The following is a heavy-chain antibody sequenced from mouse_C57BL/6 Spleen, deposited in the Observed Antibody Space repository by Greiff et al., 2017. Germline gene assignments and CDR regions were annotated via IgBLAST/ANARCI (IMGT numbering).Heavy chain of an antibody. J-gene: IGHJ3*01. CDR2: IDPETGGT. CDR1: GYTFTDYE. CDR3: TDGYGNWFAY. V-gene: IGHV1-15*01. D-gene: IGHD2-3*01. Sequence: VKLQQSGAELVRPGASVTLSCKASGYTFTDYEMHWVKQTPVHGLEWIGAIDPETGGTAYNQKFKGKAILTADKSSSTAYMELRSLTSEDSAVYYCTDGYGNWFAYWGQGTLVTVSA.